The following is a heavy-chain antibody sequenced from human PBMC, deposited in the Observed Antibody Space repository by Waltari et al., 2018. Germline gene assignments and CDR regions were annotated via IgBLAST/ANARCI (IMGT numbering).Heavy chain of an antibody. J-gene: IGHJ4*02. CDR1: GGTFSSYT. D-gene: IGHD3-3*01. CDR3: AVSITIFGVVITPLDY. Sequence: QVQLVQSGAEVKKPGSSVKVSCKASGGTFSSYTISWVRQATGQGLEWMGRIIPILGIANYAQKFQGRVTITADKCTSTAYMELSSLRSEDTAVYYCAVSITIFGVVITPLDYWGQGTLVTVSS. CDR2: IIPILGIA. V-gene: IGHV1-69*02.